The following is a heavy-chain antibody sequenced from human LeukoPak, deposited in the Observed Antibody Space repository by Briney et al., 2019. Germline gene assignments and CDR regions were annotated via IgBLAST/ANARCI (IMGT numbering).Heavy chain of an antibody. J-gene: IGHJ4*02. CDR3: ARDLSTRAVAGTGDY. V-gene: IGHV3-48*04. CDR1: GFTFSSYS. Sequence: GGSLRLSCAASGFTFSSYSMNWVRQAPGKGLEWVSYISSSSSTIYYADSVKGRFTISRDNAKNSLYLQINSLRAEDTAVYYCARDLSTRAVAGTGDYWGQGTLVTVSS. CDR2: ISSSSSTI. D-gene: IGHD6-19*01.